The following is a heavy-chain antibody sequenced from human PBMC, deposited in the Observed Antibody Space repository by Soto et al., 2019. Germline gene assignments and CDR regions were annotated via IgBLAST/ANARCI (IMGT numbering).Heavy chain of an antibody. J-gene: IGHJ1*01. CDR2: ISGSGGST. CDR3: AKVPCSGSACYTRYFQH. CDR1: GFTFSSYA. Sequence: PGGSLRLSCAASGFTFSSYAMSWVRQAPGKGLEWVSGISGSGGSTYYADSVKGRFTVSRDNSKNTLSLLMSSLRVGDTAVYYCAKVPCSGSACYTRYFQHWGQGTQVTVSS. D-gene: IGHD2-15*01. V-gene: IGHV3-23*01.